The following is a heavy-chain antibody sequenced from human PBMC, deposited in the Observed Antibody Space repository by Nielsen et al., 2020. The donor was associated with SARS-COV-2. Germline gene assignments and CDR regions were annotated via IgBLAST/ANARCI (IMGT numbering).Heavy chain of an antibody. J-gene: IGHJ4*02. Sequence: SVKVSCKASGGTFSSYAISWVRQAPGQGLEWMGRIIPILGIANYAQKFQGRVTITADKSTSTAYMELSSLSSEDTAVYYCARGRFLEWLLDYWGQGTLVTVSS. CDR3: ARGRFLEWLLDY. CDR2: IIPILGIA. CDR1: GGTFSSYA. V-gene: IGHV1-69*04. D-gene: IGHD3-3*01.